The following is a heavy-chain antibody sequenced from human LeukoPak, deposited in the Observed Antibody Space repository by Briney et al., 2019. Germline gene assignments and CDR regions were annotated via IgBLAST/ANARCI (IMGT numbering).Heavy chain of an antibody. Sequence: PGGSLRLSCAASGFTFSSYSMHWVRQAPGKGLEWLAVISDDGKKRFYADSVKGRFTISRDNSKTTVDLKMNSLRAEDKAVYYCARDWGYDSGTYCVHWGQGTLVSVSS. J-gene: IGHJ4*02. CDR3: ARDWGYDSGTYCVH. CDR1: GFTFSSYS. V-gene: IGHV3-30*04. CDR2: ISDDGKKR. D-gene: IGHD3-10*01.